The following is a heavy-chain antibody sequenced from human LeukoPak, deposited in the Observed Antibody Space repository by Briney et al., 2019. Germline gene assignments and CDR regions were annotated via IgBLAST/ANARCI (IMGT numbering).Heavy chain of an antibody. CDR3: ARHGNYYDSSGYNYYFDY. D-gene: IGHD3-22*01. V-gene: IGHV4-61*01. J-gene: IGHJ4*02. CDR2: LHYSGST. Sequence: TSETLSLTCTVSGGSVSNSTNYWSWIRQPPGKGLEWVGYLHYSGSTNYNPSLKSRVTISVDTSKNQFSLKLSSVTAADTAVYYCARHGNYYDSSGYNYYFDYWGQGTLGTVSS. CDR1: GGSVSNSTNY.